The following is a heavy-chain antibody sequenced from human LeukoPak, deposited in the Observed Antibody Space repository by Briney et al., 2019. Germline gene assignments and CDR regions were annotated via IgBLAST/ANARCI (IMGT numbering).Heavy chain of an antibody. Sequence: GASVKVSCKASGYTFTGYYMHWVRQAPGQGLEWMGWINPNSGGTNYAQKFQGRVTMTRDTSISTAYMELSRLRSDDTAVYYCAREFLDGGDYFDYWGQGTLVTVSS. CDR1: GYTFTGYY. CDR3: AREFLDGGDYFDY. CDR2: INPNSGGT. J-gene: IGHJ4*02. D-gene: IGHD3-3*01. V-gene: IGHV1-2*02.